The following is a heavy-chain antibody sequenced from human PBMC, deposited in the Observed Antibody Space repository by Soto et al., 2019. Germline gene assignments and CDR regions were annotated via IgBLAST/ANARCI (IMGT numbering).Heavy chain of an antibody. CDR3: ARDLTGSQGWFDP. D-gene: IGHD1-20*01. CDR1: GFTFSTYG. J-gene: IGHJ5*02. CDR2: IWYDGGIE. V-gene: IGHV3-33*01. Sequence: PGGSLRLSCAASGFTFSTYGVHWVRQAPGKGLQWLAVIWYDGGIEYYSDSVKGRFTISGDNPKNTLYLQMNSLRVEDTAVYYCARDLTGSQGWFDPWGQGTLVTVSS.